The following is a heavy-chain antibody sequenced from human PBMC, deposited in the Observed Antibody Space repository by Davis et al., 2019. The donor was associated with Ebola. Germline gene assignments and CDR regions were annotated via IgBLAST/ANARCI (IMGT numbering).Heavy chain of an antibody. CDR2: ISSSSSTI. J-gene: IGHJ6*02. CDR1: GFTFSSYS. V-gene: IGHV3-48*04. Sequence: GESLKISCAASGFTFSSYSMNWVRQAPGKGLEWVSYISSSSSTIYYADSVKGRFTISRDNAKNSLYLQMNSLRAEDTAVYYCARARIVVVPAATNLYYYYGMDVWGQGTTVTVSS. CDR3: ARARIVVVPAATNLYYYYGMDV. D-gene: IGHD2-2*01.